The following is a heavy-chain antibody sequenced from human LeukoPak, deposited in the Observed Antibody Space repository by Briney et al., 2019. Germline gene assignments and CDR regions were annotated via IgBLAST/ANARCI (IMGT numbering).Heavy chain of an antibody. CDR1: GFTFSSYW. J-gene: IGHJ4*02. Sequence: GGSLRLSCAASGFTFSSYWMHWVRQAPGKGLVWVSRINIDGSSTSYADSVKGRFAISRDNSKNMVYLQMNSLRAEDTAVYYCVKDEMGVAIFDRWGQGTLVTVSS. CDR3: VKDEMGVAIFDR. D-gene: IGHD3-3*01. CDR2: INIDGSST. V-gene: IGHV3-74*01.